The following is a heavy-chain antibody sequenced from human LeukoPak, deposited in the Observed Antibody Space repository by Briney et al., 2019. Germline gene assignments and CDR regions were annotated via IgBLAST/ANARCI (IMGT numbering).Heavy chain of an antibody. CDR2: IIPIFGTA. CDR3: ARDRRDDYGDTKGSEGIRYYYYYMDV. J-gene: IGHJ6*03. D-gene: IGHD4-17*01. CDR1: GGTFSSYA. V-gene: IGHV1-69*06. Sequence: GASVKVSCKASGGTFSSYAISWVRQAPGQGLEWMGGIIPIFGTANYAQKFQGRVTITADKSTSTAYMELSSLRSEDTAVYYCARDRRDDYGDTKGSEGIRYYYYYMDVWGKGTTVTVSS.